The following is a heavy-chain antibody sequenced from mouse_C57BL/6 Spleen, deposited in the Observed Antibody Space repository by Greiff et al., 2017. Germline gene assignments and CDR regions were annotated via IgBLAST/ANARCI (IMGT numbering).Heavy chain of an antibody. CDR3: TRAVGGYYFDY. CDR2: INPNNGGT. V-gene: IGHV1-26*01. Sequence: EVQLQQSGPELVKPGASVKISCKASGYTFTDYYMNWVKQSHGKSLEWIGDINPNNGGTSYNQKFKGKATLTVDKSSSTAYMELRSLTSEDSAVYGGTRAVGGYYFDYWGQVTTLTVSS. J-gene: IGHJ2*01. D-gene: IGHD1-1*02. CDR1: GYTFTDYY.